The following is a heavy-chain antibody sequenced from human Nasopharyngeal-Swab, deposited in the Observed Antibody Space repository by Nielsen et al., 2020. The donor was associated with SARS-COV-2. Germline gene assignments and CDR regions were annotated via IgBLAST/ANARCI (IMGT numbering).Heavy chain of an antibody. CDR2: ISAYNGNT. J-gene: IGHJ6*02. CDR3: ARWAGIGDYYYGMDV. V-gene: IGHV1-18*01. D-gene: IGHD6-19*01. Sequence: ASVKVSCKASGYTFTSYGISWVRQAPGQGLEWMGWISAYNGNTNYVQKLQGRVTMTTDTSTSTAYMELRSLRSDDTAVYYCARWAGIGDYYYGMDVWGQGTTVTVSS. CDR1: GYTFTSYG.